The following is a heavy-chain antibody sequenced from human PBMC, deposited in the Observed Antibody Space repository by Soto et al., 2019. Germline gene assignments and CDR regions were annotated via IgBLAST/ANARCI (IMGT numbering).Heavy chain of an antibody. V-gene: IGHV4-59*01. CDR2: IYYSGST. J-gene: IGHJ5*02. D-gene: IGHD3-22*01. CDR3: ARDYYDSSGYHWFDP. CDR1: GGSISSYY. Sequence: SDTLSLTCTVSGGSISSYYWSWIRQPPGKGLEWIGYIYYSGSTNYNPSLKSRVTISVDTSKNQFSLKLSSVTAADTAVYYCARDYYDSSGYHWFDPWGQGTLVTVSS.